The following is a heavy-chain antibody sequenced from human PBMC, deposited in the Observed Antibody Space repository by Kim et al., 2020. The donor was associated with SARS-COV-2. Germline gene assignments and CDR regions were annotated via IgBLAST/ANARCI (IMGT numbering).Heavy chain of an antibody. D-gene: IGHD3-3*01. CDR2: INAANGVT. J-gene: IGHJ4*02. V-gene: IGHV1-3*01. CDR1: GYIFTSDA. Sequence: ASVKVSCKASGYIFTSDAIHWVRQAPGQSLEWMGWINAANGVTKYSQKFQGRATITRETSATTAYMELTGLTSEDTAVYYCSKGSRAPKPPIGDWGQGTLVTVSS. CDR3: SKGSRAPKPPIGD.